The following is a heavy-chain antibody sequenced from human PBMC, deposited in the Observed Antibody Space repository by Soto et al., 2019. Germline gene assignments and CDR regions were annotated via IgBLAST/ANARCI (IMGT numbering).Heavy chain of an antibody. J-gene: IGHJ6*04. Sequence: PSVKVSCKAYGYSFATHSFSWVRQAPGQGLEWMGWISAYNGNTDYAQKFQGRVTMTTDTSTTTEYMELRGLTSDDTAVYYCARAGARTSSSYYYSYGMEVWGEGTTVTVSS. CDR3: ARAGARTSSSYYYSYGMEV. V-gene: IGHV1-18*01. CDR2: ISAYNGNT. CDR1: GYSFATHS. D-gene: IGHD6-6*01.